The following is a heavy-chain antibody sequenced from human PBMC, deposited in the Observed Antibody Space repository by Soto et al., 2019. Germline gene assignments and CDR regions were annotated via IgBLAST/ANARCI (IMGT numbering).Heavy chain of an antibody. Sequence: ASVKVSCKTSGYTFSSIGISWVRQAPGQGLEWMGWISPHKGDTYYAQRLQGRVTMTTDTSTSTAYMELRGLRSDDTAVYFCARDLDGSGSYYTNYWGQGTLVTVSS. D-gene: IGHD3-10*01. CDR1: GYTFSSIG. CDR3: ARDLDGSGSYYTNY. CDR2: ISPHKGDT. V-gene: IGHV1-18*01. J-gene: IGHJ4*02.